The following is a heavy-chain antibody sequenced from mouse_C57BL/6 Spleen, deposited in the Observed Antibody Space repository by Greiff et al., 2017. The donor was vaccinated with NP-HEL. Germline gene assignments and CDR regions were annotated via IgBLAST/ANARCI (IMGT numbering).Heavy chain of an antibody. CDR1: GYTFTSYW. CDR2: IDPSDSYT. V-gene: IGHV1-69*01. Sequence: QVQLQQPGAELVMPGASVKLSCKASGYTFTSYWMHWVKQRPGQGLEWIGEIDPSDSYTNYNEKFKGKSTLTVDKASSTASMQISSLTSEDSAVYYCGRGYDGYFDVWGTGTTLTVSS. CDR3: GRGYDGYFDV. J-gene: IGHJ1*03. D-gene: IGHD2-2*01.